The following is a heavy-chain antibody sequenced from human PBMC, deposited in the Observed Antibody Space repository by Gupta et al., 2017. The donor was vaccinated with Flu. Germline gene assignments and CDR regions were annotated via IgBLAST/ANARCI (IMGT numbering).Heavy chain of an antibody. J-gene: IGHJ6*02. Sequence: QVQLQESGPGLVKPSETLSLTCTVSGGSISSYYWSWIRQPAGKGLEWIGRIYTSGSTNYNPSLKSRVTMSVDTSKNQFSLKLSSVTAADTAVYYCARSITIFGVPRGGYYYYYGMGVWGQGTTVTVSS. V-gene: IGHV4-4*07. D-gene: IGHD3-3*01. CDR2: IYTSGST. CDR3: ARSITIFGVPRGGYYYYYGMGV. CDR1: GGSISSYY.